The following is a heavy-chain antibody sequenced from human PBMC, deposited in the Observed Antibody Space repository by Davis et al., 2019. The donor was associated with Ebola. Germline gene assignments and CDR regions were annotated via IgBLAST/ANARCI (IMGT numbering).Heavy chain of an antibody. V-gene: IGHV4-34*01. D-gene: IGHD5-18*01. J-gene: IGHJ4*02. CDR1: GGSFSGYY. CDR2: INPSGST. Sequence: MPSETLSLTCAVYGGSFSGYYWSWIRQPPGKGLEWIGEINPSGSTNYNPSLKSRVTISVDTSKNQFSLKLSSVTAADTAVYYCARGRRYSYGPPRYWGQGTLVTVSS. CDR3: ARGRRYSYGPPRY.